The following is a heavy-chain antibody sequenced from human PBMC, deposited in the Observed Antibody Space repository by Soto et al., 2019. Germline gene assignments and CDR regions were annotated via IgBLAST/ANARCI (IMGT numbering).Heavy chain of an antibody. D-gene: IGHD5-18*01. CDR1: GYTFTGYY. Sequence: GASVKVSCKASGYTFTGYYMHWVRQAPGQGLEWMGWINPNSGGTNYAQKYKGWVTMTRDTSISTAYMELSRLRSDDTAVYYCARDWGGYSYGYEGLNPGDYWGQGTLVTVSS. V-gene: IGHV1-2*04. CDR2: INPNSGGT. CDR3: ARDWGGYSYGYEGLNPGDY. J-gene: IGHJ4*02.